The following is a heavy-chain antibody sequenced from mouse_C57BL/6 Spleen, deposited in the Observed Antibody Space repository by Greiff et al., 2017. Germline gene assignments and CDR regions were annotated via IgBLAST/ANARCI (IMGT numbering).Heavy chain of an antibody. V-gene: IGHV1-9*01. Sequence: QVQLQQSGAELVKPGASVKLSCKATGYTFTGYWIEWVKQRPGHGLEWIGEILPGSGSTNYNEKFKGKATFSADTSSNTAYMQLSNLTTEDSAIYSCANYGNYAGDFDNWGKGNTLTVSS. CDR2: ILPGSGST. J-gene: IGHJ2*01. CDR3: ANYGNYAGDFDN. CDR1: GYTFTGYW. D-gene: IGHD2-1*01.